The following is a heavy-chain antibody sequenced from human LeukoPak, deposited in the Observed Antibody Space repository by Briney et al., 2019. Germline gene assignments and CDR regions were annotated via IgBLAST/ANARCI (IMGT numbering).Heavy chain of an antibody. V-gene: IGHV3-23*01. CDR2: ISGSGGST. CDR3: AKDPEYDFWSGYSF. J-gene: IGHJ4*02. Sequence: PGGSLRLSCAASGVTFSSYWMSWVRQAPGKGLEWVSAISGSGGSTYYADSVKGRFTISRDNSKNTLYLQMNSLRAEDTAVYYCAKDPEYDFWSGYSFWGQGTLVTVSS. CDR1: GVTFSSYW. D-gene: IGHD3-3*01.